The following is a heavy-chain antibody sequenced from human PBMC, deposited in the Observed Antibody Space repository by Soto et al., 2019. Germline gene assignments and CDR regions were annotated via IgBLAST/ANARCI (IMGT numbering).Heavy chain of an antibody. Sequence: QVQLVQSGAEVKKPGSSVKVSCKASGGTFSSYAISWVRQTPGQGLEWMGGIIPISGTANYAQKFQGRVTITADEYTSKAYMELSSMRSEDTAVYYCARSQGSSTSLEIYYYYYYGMDVWGQGTTVTVSS. CDR2: IIPISGTA. CDR1: GGTFSSYA. CDR3: ARSQGSSTSLEIYYYYYYGMDV. J-gene: IGHJ6*02. D-gene: IGHD2-2*01. V-gene: IGHV1-69*01.